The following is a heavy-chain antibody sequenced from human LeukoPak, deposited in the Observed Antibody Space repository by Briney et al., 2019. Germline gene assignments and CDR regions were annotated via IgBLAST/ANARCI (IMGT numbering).Heavy chain of an antibody. CDR1: GGSFSGYY. CDR2: INHSGST. Sequence: PSETLSLTCAVYGGSFSGYYWSWIRQPPGKGLEWIGEINHSGSTNYNPSLKSRVTMSVDTSKNQFSLKLSSVTAADTAVYYCASSLIDSKRWLQSEYYFDYWGQGTLVPVSS. V-gene: IGHV4-34*01. J-gene: IGHJ4*02. CDR3: ASSLIDSKRWLQSEYYFDY. D-gene: IGHD5-24*01.